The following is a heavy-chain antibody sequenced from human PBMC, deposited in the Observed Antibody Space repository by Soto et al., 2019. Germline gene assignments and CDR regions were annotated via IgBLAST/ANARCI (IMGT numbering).Heavy chain of an antibody. CDR3: AATTVAYYYYGMDV. V-gene: IGHV1-58*01. CDR2: IVVGSGNT. D-gene: IGHD4-4*01. Sequence: GASVKVSCKASGFTFTSSAVQWVRQARGQRLEWIGWIVVGSGNTNYAQKFQERVTITRDMSTSTAYMELSSPRSEDTAVYYCAATTVAYYYYGMDVWGQGTTVTVSS. J-gene: IGHJ6*02. CDR1: GFTFTSSA.